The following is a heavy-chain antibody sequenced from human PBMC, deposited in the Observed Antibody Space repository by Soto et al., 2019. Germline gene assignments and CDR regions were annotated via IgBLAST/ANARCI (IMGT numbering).Heavy chain of an antibody. CDR3: AKNLPYTGLFDC. CDR1: GYTFSSYD. Sequence: GASVKVSCKASGYTFSSYDFNWVRQAPGQGLEWLGWMNPNSGDTGYAQTFQGRVTMTRDTSISTAYMELSSLSSEDTAIYYCAKNLPYTGLFDCWGQGTLVTVSS. V-gene: IGHV1-8*01. CDR2: MNPNSGDT. J-gene: IGHJ4*02. D-gene: IGHD2-2*02.